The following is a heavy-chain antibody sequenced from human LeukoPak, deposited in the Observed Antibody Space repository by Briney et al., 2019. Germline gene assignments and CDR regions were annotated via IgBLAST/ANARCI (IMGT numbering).Heavy chain of an antibody. D-gene: IGHD2-15*01. CDR3: AREEDMN. V-gene: IGHV3-7*01. Sequence: GGSLRLSCAASGFTFSSYAMSWVRQAPGKGLEWVANIKQDGSEKYYVDSVKGRFTISRDNAKNSLYLQMNSLRAEDTAVYYCAREEDMNWGQGTLVTVSS. CDR2: IKQDGSEK. J-gene: IGHJ4*02. CDR1: GFTFSSYA.